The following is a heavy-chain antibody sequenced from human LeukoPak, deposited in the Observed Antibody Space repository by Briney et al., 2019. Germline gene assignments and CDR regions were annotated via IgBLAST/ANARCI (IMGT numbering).Heavy chain of an antibody. CDR1: GGSISSSSYY. CDR2: IYYSGST. CDR3: ARSLYGSGSPHFDY. Sequence: SETLSLTCTVSGGSISSSSYYWGWIRQPPGKGLEWIGSIYYSGSTYYNPSLKSRVTISVDTSKNQFSLKLSSVTAADTAVYYCARSLYGSGSPHFDYWGQGTLVTVSS. V-gene: IGHV4-39*07. D-gene: IGHD3-10*01. J-gene: IGHJ4*02.